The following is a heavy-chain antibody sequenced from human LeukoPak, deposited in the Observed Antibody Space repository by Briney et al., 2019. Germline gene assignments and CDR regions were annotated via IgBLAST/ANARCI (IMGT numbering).Heavy chain of an antibody. CDR3: AKVGKSDRNNFYTTKEKQLDY. Sequence: GSLRLSCAASGFTFSSYWMSWVRQAPGKGLEWVANIKQDGSEKYYVDSVKGRFTISRDNAKNSLYLQMNSLRAEDTAVYYCAKVGKSDRNNFYTTKEKQLDYWGQGTLLTVSS. CDR2: IKQDGSEK. D-gene: IGHD1/OR15-1a*01. CDR1: GFTFSSYW. V-gene: IGHV3-7*01. J-gene: IGHJ4*02.